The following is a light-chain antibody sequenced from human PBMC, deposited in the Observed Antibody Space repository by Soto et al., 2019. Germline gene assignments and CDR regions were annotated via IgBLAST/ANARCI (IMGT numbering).Light chain of an antibody. Sequence: QSALTQPASVSGSPGQSITISCTGTSSDVGGYNYVSWYQQHPGKAPKFMIYDVSNRPSGVSNRFSGSKSGNTASLTISGLQPEDEAVYSGSSNTTSTTRQIVFGTGTKVTAL. CDR3: SSNTTSTTRQIV. CDR2: DVS. CDR1: SSDVGGYNY. J-gene: IGLJ1*01. V-gene: IGLV2-14*01.